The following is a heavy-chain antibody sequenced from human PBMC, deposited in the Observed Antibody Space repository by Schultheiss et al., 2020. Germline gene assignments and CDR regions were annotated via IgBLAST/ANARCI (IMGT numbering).Heavy chain of an antibody. CDR3: ASGLGYSYGLSY. J-gene: IGHJ4*02. V-gene: IGHV3-30*07. D-gene: IGHD5-18*01. CDR1: GFTFSNYA. Sequence: GGSLRLSCAASGFTFSNYAMHWVRQAPGKGLEWVAVISYDGSSKYYADSVKGRFTISRDNSKNTLYLQMNSLRAEDTAVYYCASGLGYSYGLSYWGQGTLVTVSS. CDR2: ISYDGSSK.